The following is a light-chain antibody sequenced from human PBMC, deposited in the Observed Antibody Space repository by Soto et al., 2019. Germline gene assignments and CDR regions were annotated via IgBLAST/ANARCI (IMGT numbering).Light chain of an antibody. CDR1: QVISTW. Sequence: DLQMTQSPSSVSASVGDSVTITCRASQVISTWLAWYQQKPGKAPTLLISEASTLQSGVPPRFSCSGSGTDFTLTISRLQPEDCACCYGQHASNLPFTLGPVTTVDF. CDR3: QHASNLPFT. V-gene: IGKV1-12*01. CDR2: EAS. J-gene: IGKJ3*01.